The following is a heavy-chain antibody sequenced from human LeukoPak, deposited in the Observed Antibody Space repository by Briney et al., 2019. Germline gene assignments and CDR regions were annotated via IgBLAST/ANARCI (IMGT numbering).Heavy chain of an antibody. CDR1: GDSISSYY. Sequence: SETLSLTCTVSGDSISSYYCSWIRQPPGKGLEWIGYIYYSGSTSYNPSLKSRVTISLDTSNNQFSLKLRSVTAADTAVYYCARVGIDYSGNILKYYFDYWGQGTLVTVSS. J-gene: IGHJ4*02. D-gene: IGHD4-23*01. CDR2: IYYSGST. CDR3: ARVGIDYSGNILKYYFDY. V-gene: IGHV4-59*01.